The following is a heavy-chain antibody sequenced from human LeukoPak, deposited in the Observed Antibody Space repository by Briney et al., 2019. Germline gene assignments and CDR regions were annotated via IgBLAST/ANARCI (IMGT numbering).Heavy chain of an antibody. J-gene: IGHJ6*04. V-gene: IGHV1-24*01. D-gene: IGHD4-17*01. CDR2: FHPEDGET. CDR1: GYTLTELS. Sequence: ASVKVSCKVSGYTLTELSMNWVPQAPGKGLEWMGGFHPEDGETIYAQKFQGRVTMTEDTSTDTAYMELSSLRSEDTAVYYCATDSLGDYHGPDQNYYYGMDVWGKGTTVTVSS. CDR3: ATDSLGDYHGPDQNYYYGMDV.